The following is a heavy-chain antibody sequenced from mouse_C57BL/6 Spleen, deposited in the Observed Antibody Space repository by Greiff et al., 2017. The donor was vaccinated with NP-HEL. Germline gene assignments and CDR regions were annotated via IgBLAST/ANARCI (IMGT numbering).Heavy chain of an antibody. V-gene: IGHV1-64*01. CDR1: GYTFTSYW. D-gene: IGHD1-1*01. J-gene: IGHJ1*03. Sequence: VQLQQPGAELVKPGASVKLSCKASGYTFTSYWMHWVKQRPGQGLEWIGMIHPNSGSTNYNEKFKSKATLTVDKSSSTAYMQLSSLTSEDSAVYYCAREGFITTVVATDFDVWGTGTTVTVSS. CDR2: IHPNSGST. CDR3: AREGFITTVVATDFDV.